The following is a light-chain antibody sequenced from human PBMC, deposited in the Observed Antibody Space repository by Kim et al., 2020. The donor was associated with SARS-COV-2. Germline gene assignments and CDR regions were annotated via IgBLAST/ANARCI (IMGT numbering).Light chain of an antibody. J-gene: IGKJ4*01. V-gene: IGKV1-39*01. CDR2: AAT. CDR1: QSISSY. Sequence: DIQMTQSPSSLSASVGDRVTITCRASQSISSYLNWYQQKPGKAPKLLIYAATSLQSGVPSRFSGSGTGTDFTLAISSLQPLDFPTCYCQQSCSTPFTFGGGTKVDIK. CDR3: QQSCSTPFT.